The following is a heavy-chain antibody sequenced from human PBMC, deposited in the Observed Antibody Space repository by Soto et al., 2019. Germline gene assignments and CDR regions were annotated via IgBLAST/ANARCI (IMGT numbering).Heavy chain of an antibody. V-gene: IGHV4-34*01. CDR3: ARVSPYISGSELRYYFDS. CDR2: INHSGST. D-gene: IGHD3-10*01. J-gene: IGHJ4*02. CDR1: GGPFRGYY. Sequence: SVTLSLTCAVDGGPFRGYYWNRIRQPPGKGLEWIGEINHSGSTNYNPSLKSRVTVSVDTSKNQFSLKLSSLTAAYTAVYYCARVSPYISGSELRYYFDSWGQG.